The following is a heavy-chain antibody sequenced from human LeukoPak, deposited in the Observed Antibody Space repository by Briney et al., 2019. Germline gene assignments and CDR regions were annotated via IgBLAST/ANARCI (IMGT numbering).Heavy chain of an antibody. Sequence: SETLSLTCTVSGGSISSGDYYWGWIRQPPGKGLEWVGYIYYSGSTYYNPSLKSRVTISLHTSKNQFSLKLSSVTAADTAVYYCARTEVSSGSEDYWGQGTLVTVSS. CDR3: ARTEVSSGSEDY. D-gene: IGHD6-19*01. V-gene: IGHV4-30-4*08. J-gene: IGHJ4*02. CDR1: GGSISSGDYY. CDR2: IYYSGST.